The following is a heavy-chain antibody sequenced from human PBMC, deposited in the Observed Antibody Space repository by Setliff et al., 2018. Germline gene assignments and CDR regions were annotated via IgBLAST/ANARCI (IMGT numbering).Heavy chain of an antibody. J-gene: IGHJ4*02. D-gene: IGHD2-21*02. CDR1: GYSISSGYY. V-gene: IGHV4-38-2*02. CDR3: ARGQNCGGDCFSLKH. CDR2: IYHSGST. Sequence: SETLSLTCTVSGYSISSGYYWGWIRQPPGKGLEWIGSIYHSGSTYYNPSLKSRVSISVDTSKNHFSLKLSSLTAADTAVYYCARGQNCGGDCFSLKHWGQGTMVTVSS.